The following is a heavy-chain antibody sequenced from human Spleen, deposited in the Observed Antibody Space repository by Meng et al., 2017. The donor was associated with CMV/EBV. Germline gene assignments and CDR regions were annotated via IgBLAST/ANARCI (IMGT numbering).Heavy chain of an antibody. J-gene: IGHJ4*02. D-gene: IGHD2-15*01. CDR2: ISGSSSST. Sequence: GGSLRLSCAASGFTFSSYAMSWVRQAPGKGLEWVSTISGSSSSTYYADSVKGRFSISRDNSKNTLYLQMNSLRVEDTAVYYCAKYVVTATRGAFDYWGQGTLVTVSS. CDR1: GFTFSSYA. V-gene: IGHV3-23*01. CDR3: AKYVVTATRGAFDY.